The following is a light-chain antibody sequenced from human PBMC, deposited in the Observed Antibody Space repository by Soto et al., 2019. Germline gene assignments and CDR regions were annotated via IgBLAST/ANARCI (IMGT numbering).Light chain of an antibody. CDR2: GAS. J-gene: IGKJ5*01. CDR1: QSVSSK. CDR3: QQYGSLIT. Sequence: EIVMTQSPATQSVSPGERATLSCRASQSVSSKLAWYQQKPGQAPRLLIYGASISATGIPDRFSGSGSGTDFTLTISRLEPEDFAVYYCQQYGSLITFGQGTRLEIK. V-gene: IGKV3-20*01.